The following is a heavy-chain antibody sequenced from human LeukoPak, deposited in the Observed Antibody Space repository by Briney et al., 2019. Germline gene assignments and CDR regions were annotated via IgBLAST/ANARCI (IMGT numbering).Heavy chain of an antibody. CDR3: ARGPESGWYAGTAHSYYYYMDV. D-gene: IGHD6-19*01. J-gene: IGHJ6*03. CDR2: ISAYNGNT. CDR1: GGTFSSYA. V-gene: IGHV1-18*01. Sequence: SVKVSCKASGGTFSSYAISWVRQAPGQGLEWMGWISAYNGNTNYAQKLQGRVTMTTDTSTSTAYMELRSLRSDDTAVYYCARGPESGWYAGTAHSYYYYMDVWGKGTTVTISS.